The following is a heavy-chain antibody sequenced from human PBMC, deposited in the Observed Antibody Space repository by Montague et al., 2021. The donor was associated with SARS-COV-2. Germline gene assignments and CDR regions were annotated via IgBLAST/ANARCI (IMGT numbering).Heavy chain of an antibody. CDR3: ARGNYDSSGNYPAYYFDN. J-gene: IGHJ4*02. CDR2: ISSSSSYI. CDR1: GFTFSSYS. V-gene: IGHV3-21*01. Sequence: SLRLSCAASGFTFSSYSMNWVRQAPGKGLEWVSSISSSSSYIYYADSVKGRFTISRDNAKNSLYLQMNSLRAEDTAVYCCARGNYDSSGNYPAYYFDNWGQGTLVTVSS. D-gene: IGHD3-22*01.